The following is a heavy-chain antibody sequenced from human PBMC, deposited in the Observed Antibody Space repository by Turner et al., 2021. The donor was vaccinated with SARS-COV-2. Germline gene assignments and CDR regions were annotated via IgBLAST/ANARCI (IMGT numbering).Heavy chain of an antibody. CDR2: INGDGTST. J-gene: IGHJ4*02. CDR3: ARSSAGAIDY. V-gene: IGHV3-74*01. CDR1: GFTFSSYA. Sequence: EVQLVESGGGLVQPGGSLRLSCAASGFTFSSYAMHWVRQAPGKGLVWVARINGDGTSTSYADSEKGRFTISRDKDKNTLYVQMRSLRAEDTGVYYCARSSAGAIDYWGQGTLVTVTS. D-gene: IGHD1-26*01.